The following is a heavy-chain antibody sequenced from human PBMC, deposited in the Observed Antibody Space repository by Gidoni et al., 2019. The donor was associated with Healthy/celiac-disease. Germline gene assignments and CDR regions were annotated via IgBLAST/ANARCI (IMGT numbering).Heavy chain of an antibody. Sequence: QVQLQASGPGLVKPSETLSLTCPVSGGSVRSGSYYWGGIRQPPGKGLEWIGYIYYSGITNYNPSLKSRVTISVDTSKNQFALKLSSVTAADTAVYYCARTIRYSSGSGRIRFWGQGTLVTVSS. D-gene: IGHD6-19*01. CDR3: ARTIRYSSGSGRIRF. CDR1: GGSVRSGSYY. J-gene: IGHJ4*02. V-gene: IGHV4-61*01. CDR2: IYYSGIT.